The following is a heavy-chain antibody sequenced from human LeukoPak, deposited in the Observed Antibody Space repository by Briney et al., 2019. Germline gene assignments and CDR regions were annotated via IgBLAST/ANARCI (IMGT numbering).Heavy chain of an antibody. CDR2: IYYSGST. Sequence: SETLSLTCTVSGGSISSSSYYWGWIRQPPGKGLEWIGSIYYSGSTYYNPSLKSRVTISVDTSKNQFSLKLSSVTAADTAVYYCARDRGSSWEGTFDYWGQGTLVTVSS. D-gene: IGHD6-13*01. CDR3: ARDRGSSWEGTFDY. CDR1: GGSISSSSYY. V-gene: IGHV4-39*02. J-gene: IGHJ4*02.